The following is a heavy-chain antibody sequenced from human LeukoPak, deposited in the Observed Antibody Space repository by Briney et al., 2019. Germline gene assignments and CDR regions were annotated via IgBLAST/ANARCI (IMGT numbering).Heavy chain of an antibody. V-gene: IGHV1-2*02. J-gene: IGHJ4*02. CDR3: VRGGALYYDFWD. D-gene: IGHD3-3*01. CDR2: INPNSGGT. Sequence: GASVKVSCKASGYTFTGYYMHWVRQAPGQGLEWMGWINPNSGGTDYAQTFQGRVTMTRDTSINTAYMELSRLKSDDTAVYYCVRGGALYYDFWDWGQGTLVTVSS. CDR1: GYTFTGYY.